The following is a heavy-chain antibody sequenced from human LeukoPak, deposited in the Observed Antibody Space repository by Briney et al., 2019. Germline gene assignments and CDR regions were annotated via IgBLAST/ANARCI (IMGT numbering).Heavy chain of an antibody. CDR2: ISWNSGSI. CDR1: GFTFDDYA. V-gene: IGHV3-9*01. D-gene: IGHD6-13*01. J-gene: IGHJ4*02. Sequence: GGSLRLSCAASGFTFDDYAMHWVRQAPGKGLEWVSGISWNSGSIGYADSVKGRFTISRDNAKNSLYLQMNSLRAEDTALYYCAKGIAAAGPYYFDYWGQGTLVTVSS. CDR3: AKGIAAAGPYYFDY.